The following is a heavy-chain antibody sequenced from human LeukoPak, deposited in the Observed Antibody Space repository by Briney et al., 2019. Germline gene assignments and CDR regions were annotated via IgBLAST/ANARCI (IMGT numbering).Heavy chain of an antibody. CDR2: IAWNSGNT. CDR3: AKDMNSYGSGSSYNPWGPFDS. J-gene: IGHJ4*02. Sequence: GRSLRLSCTASGFTFDNYAMHWVRQAPGKGLEWVSGIAWNSGNTGFADSVKGRFTISRDNAENSLYLQMNSLTPEDTAFYFCAKDMNSYGSGSSYNPWGPFDSWGQGTLVTVSP. CDR1: GFTFDNYA. D-gene: IGHD3-10*01. V-gene: IGHV3-9*01.